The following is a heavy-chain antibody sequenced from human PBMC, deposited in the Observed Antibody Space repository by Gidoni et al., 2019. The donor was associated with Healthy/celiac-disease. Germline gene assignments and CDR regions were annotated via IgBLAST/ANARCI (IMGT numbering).Heavy chain of an antibody. V-gene: IGHV3-23*01. D-gene: IGHD3-22*01. Sequence: EVQLLESGGGLVQPVGSLRLSCAASGFTFSSYAMSWVRQAPGNGLEWVSAISGSGGSTYYADSVKGRFTISRDNSKNTLYLQMNSLRAEDTAVYYCAKGGGNITMIVVVYFDYWGQGTLVTVSS. CDR2: ISGSGGST. CDR1: GFTFSSYA. J-gene: IGHJ4*02. CDR3: AKGGGNITMIVVVYFDY.